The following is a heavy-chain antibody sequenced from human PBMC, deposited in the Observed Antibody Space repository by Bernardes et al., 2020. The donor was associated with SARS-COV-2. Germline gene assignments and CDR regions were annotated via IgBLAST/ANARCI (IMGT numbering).Heavy chain of an antibody. D-gene: IGHD2-21*02. CDR1: GASISTYL. CDR2: LYYSEST. J-gene: IGHJ4*03. V-gene: IGHV4-59*01. Sequence: ETLSLTCTVSGASISTYLWSWIRQSPGKGLEWIGYLYYSESTNYNPSLRGRVTISVDRSKNQFSLRLSSMTAADTAVYYCARNSPDCGGDCFFDFWGQGTLVTVSS. CDR3: ARNSPDCGGDCFFDF.